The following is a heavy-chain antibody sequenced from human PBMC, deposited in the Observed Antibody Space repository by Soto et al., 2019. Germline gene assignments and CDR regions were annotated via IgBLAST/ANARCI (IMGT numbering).Heavy chain of an antibody. CDR1: GFSFTATGVG. V-gene: IGHV2-5*02. J-gene: IGHJ4*02. CDR3: AHRNSDGYNEGTFGI. D-gene: IGHD6-25*01. Sequence: QITLKESGPTLVKSTQTLTLTCSFSGFSFTATGVGVGWIRQPPGKALERLAIIYWDDDKLYNPSLKSRLTITRDTSNNQVVLRMANVKPLDTATYYCAHRNSDGYNEGTFGIWGQGTLVTVSS. CDR2: IYWDDDK.